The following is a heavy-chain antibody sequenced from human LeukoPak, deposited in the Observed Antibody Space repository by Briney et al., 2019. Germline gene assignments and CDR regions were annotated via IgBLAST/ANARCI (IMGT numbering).Heavy chain of an antibody. CDR1: GDSISSGDTY. CDR3: AREFAY. V-gene: IGHV4-61*02. Sequence: PSQTLSLTCTVSGDSISSGDTYWTWIRQPAGKGLEWIGRIYTSGSTNYNPSLKSRVTISMDTSKNQFSLNLRSVTAADTAVYYCAREFAYWGQGALVTVSS. CDR2: IYTSGST. D-gene: IGHD2-21*01. J-gene: IGHJ4*02.